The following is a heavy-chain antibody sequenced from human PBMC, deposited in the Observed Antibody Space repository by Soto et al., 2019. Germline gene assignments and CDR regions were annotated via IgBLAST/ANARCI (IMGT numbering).Heavy chain of an antibody. Sequence: PGGSLRLSCAASGLTFSDRYMDWVRQAPGKGLEWVGRIRKKTNSYTTEYAASVKGRFIISRDGSTNSLYLQMSSLKTEDTAVYYCKTVTTVDYYFDYWGQGTLVTVSS. D-gene: IGHD4-17*01. J-gene: IGHJ4*02. CDR2: IRKKTNSYTT. V-gene: IGHV3-72*01. CDR1: GLTFSDRY. CDR3: KTVTTVDYYFDY.